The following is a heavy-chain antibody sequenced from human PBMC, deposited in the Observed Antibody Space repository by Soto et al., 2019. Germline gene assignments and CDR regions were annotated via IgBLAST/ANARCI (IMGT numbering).Heavy chain of an antibody. D-gene: IGHD6-19*01. Sequence: GGPQRLSYAASEFTFRGYSMNWVRQAPGKGLEWVSYISSSSSTIYYADSVKGRFTISRDNSKKTLYLQMNSLRAEDTAVYYCAKDVLRSSGWYWDYWGQGTLVTVSS. CDR3: AKDVLRSSGWYWDY. CDR2: ISSSSSTI. V-gene: IGHV3-48*01. CDR1: EFTFRGYS. J-gene: IGHJ4*02.